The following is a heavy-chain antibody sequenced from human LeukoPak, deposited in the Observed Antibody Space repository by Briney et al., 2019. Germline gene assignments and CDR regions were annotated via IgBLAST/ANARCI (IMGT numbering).Heavy chain of an antibody. CDR1: GFTFSSYA. CDR3: AKGGTTMEKEGFDY. CDR2: ISDRGGST. J-gene: IGHJ4*02. Sequence: GGSLRLSCAASGFTFSSYAMSWVRQAPGKGLEWVSAISDRGGSTYYADSVKGRFTISRDNSKNTLYLQMNSLRAEDTAVYYCAKGGTTMEKEGFDYWGQGTLVTVSS. D-gene: IGHD5-18*01. V-gene: IGHV3-23*01.